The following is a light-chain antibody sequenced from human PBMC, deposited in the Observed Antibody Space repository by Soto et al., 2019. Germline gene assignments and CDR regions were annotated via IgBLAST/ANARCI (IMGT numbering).Light chain of an antibody. Sequence: QLVLTQSPSASASLGASVKLTCTLSSGHSSYAIAWHQQQPEKGPRYLMRVNSDGRHIKGDGIPDRFSGSSSGAERYLTISSLQSEAEADYYCQTWGTGTVVFGGGTKLTVL. CDR1: SGHSSYA. V-gene: IGLV4-69*01. J-gene: IGLJ2*01. CDR2: VNSDGRH. CDR3: QTWGTGTVV.